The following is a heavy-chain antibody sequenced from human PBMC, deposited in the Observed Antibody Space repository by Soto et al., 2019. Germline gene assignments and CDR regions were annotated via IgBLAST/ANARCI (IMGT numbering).Heavy chain of an antibody. CDR2: ISDSGLSS. D-gene: IGHD5-12*01. V-gene: IGHV3-23*01. J-gene: IGHJ4*02. CDR3: AKQGNGYNTDY. CDR1: GFTFSTCA. Sequence: GGSLRLSCAASGFTFSTCAMNWVRQAPGKGLEWVSGISDSGLSSYYADSVKGRFTISRDNSKNTLHLQMNSLRAEDTAVYYCAKQGNGYNTDYWGQGTLVTVPS.